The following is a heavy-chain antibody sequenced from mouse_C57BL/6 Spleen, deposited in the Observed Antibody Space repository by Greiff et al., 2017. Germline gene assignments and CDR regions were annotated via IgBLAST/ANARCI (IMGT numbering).Heavy chain of an antibody. J-gene: IGHJ2*01. CDR3: ATEGTGTSYFDY. Sequence: EVKLMESGPGLAKPSQTLSLTCSVPGYSITSDYWHWIRKFPGNKLEYMGYISYSGSTYYNPSLKSRISITRDTSKNQYYLQLNSVTTEDTATYYCATEGTGTSYFDYGGQGTTLTVSS. CDR2: ISYSGST. CDR1: GYSITSDY. D-gene: IGHD2-14*01. V-gene: IGHV3-8*01.